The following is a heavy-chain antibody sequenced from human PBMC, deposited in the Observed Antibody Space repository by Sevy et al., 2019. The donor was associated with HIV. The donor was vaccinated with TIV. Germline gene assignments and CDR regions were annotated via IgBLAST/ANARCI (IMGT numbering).Heavy chain of an antibody. D-gene: IGHD6-19*01. J-gene: IGHJ4*02. Sequence: GESLKISCKGSGYSFTNYWIGWVRQMPGKGLEWMGIIYPGDSDTRYSPSFQGQVTISADKSISPAYLQWSSLKASATAMYYCARLRYSSGWTDFDYWGQGTLVTVSS. CDR1: GYSFTNYW. CDR3: ARLRYSSGWTDFDY. CDR2: IYPGDSDT. V-gene: IGHV5-51*01.